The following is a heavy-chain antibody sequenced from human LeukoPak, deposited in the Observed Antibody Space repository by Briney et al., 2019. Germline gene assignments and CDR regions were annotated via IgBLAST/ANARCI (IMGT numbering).Heavy chain of an antibody. Sequence: PSETLSLTCTVSGGSISSSSYYWGWIRQPPGKGLEWIGSIYYSGSTYYNPSLKSRVTISVDTSKNQFSLKVSSVTAADTAMYYCARGRYIDWRRDPSYFEYWGQGTLVTVSS. D-gene: IGHD3-9*01. CDR1: GGSISSSSYY. CDR3: ARGRYIDWRRDPSYFEY. J-gene: IGHJ4*02. V-gene: IGHV4-39*01. CDR2: IYYSGST.